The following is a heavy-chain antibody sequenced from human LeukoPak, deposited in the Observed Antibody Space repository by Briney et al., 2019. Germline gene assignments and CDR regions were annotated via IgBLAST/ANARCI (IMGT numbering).Heavy chain of an antibody. J-gene: IGHJ5*02. CDR1: GFTFSSYA. CDR3: ARGETYYYDSRGFDP. CDR2: ISYDGSNK. Sequence: GGSLRLSCAASGFTFSSYAMHWVRQAPGKGLEWVAVISYDGSNKYYADSVKGRFTISRDNSKNTLYLQMNSLRAEDTAVYYCARGETYYYDSRGFDPWGQGTLVTVSS. D-gene: IGHD3-22*01. V-gene: IGHV3-30-3*01.